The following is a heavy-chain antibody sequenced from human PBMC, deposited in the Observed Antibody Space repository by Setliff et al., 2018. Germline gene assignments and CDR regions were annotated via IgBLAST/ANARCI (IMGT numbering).Heavy chain of an antibody. Sequence: ASVKVSCKASGYTFTGYYMHWVRQAPGQGLEWMGWINPKTGGTNLAQKFQGWVSMTRDTSISTAYMELSRLRSDDTAVYYCARDLLYSGSYFGYYYGMDVWGQGTTVTVSS. V-gene: IGHV1-2*04. CDR1: GYTFTGYY. J-gene: IGHJ6*02. CDR3: ARDLLYSGSYFGYYYGMDV. CDR2: INPKTGGT. D-gene: IGHD1-26*01.